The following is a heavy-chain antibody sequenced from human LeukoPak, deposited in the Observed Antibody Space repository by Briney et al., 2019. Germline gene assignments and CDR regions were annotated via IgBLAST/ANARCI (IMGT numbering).Heavy chain of an antibody. D-gene: IGHD6-13*01. CDR2: ISGSGGST. Sequence: GGSLRLSCAASGFTFSSYAMSWVRQAPGKGLEWVSAISGSGGSTYYADSVKGRFTISRDNSKNTLYLQMNSLRAEDTAVYYCARNKLTTGYSSSPWYFDLWGRGTLVTVSS. J-gene: IGHJ2*01. CDR1: GFTFSSYA. V-gene: IGHV3-23*01. CDR3: ARNKLTTGYSSSPWYFDL.